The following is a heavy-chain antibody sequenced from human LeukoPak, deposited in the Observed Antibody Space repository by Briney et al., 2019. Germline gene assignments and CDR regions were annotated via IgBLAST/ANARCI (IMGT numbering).Heavy chain of an antibody. V-gene: IGHV3-48*01. CDR3: ARDPYYYDSSGYPYWFDP. CDR2: ISSSSSTI. D-gene: IGHD3-22*01. J-gene: IGHJ5*02. Sequence: GGSLRLSCAVSGFTFSDYWMTWVRQAPGKGLEWVSYISSSSSTIYYADSVKGRFTISRDNAKNSLYLQMNSLRAEDTAVYYCARDPYYYDSSGYPYWFDPWGQGTLVTVSS. CDR1: GFTFSDYW.